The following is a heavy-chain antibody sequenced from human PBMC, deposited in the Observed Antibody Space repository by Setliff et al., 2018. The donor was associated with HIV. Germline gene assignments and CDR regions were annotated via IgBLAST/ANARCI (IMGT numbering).Heavy chain of an antibody. CDR1: GFTFTTYD. Sequence: ASVKVSCKASGFTFTTYDINWVRQATGQGLEWMGWMNPNSGDTAYAQKFQGRVNMTRDTSISTAYLELSRLRSDDTAIYYCARAAGDWNTFDIWGQGTMVTVSS. V-gene: IGHV1-8*01. D-gene: IGHD1-1*01. J-gene: IGHJ3*02. CDR3: ARAAGDWNTFDI. CDR2: MNPNSGDT.